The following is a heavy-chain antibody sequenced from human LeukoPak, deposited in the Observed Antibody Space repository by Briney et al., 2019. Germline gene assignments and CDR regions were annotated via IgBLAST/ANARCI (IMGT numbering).Heavy chain of an antibody. Sequence: SETLSLTCTVSGGSISSSSYYWGWIRQPPGKGLEWIGSIYYSGSTYYNPSLKSRVTISVDTSKNQFSLKLSSVTAADTAVYYCARGGTINYYGSGSYLNWFDPWGQGTLVTVSS. D-gene: IGHD3-10*01. CDR3: ARGGTINYYGSGSYLNWFDP. V-gene: IGHV4-39*07. CDR1: GGSISSSSYY. CDR2: IYYSGST. J-gene: IGHJ5*02.